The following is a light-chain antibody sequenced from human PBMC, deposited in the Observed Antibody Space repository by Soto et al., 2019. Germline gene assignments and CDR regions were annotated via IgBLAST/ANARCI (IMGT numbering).Light chain of an antibody. CDR1: NRDIGSYSY. CDR2: EVS. CDR3: SSYKRGATLV. V-gene: IGLV2-14*01. J-gene: IGLJ2*01. Sequence: QSALTQPASVSGSLGQSITISCTGTNRDIGSYSYVSWYQQYPGKAPKLIIFEVSDRPSGISNRFSGSKSANTASLSISGLQAEDEADYYCSSYKRGATLVFGGGTKLTVL.